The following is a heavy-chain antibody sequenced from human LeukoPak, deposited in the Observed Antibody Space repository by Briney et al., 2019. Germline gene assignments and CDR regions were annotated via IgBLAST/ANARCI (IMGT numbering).Heavy chain of an antibody. V-gene: IGHV3-74*01. CDR3: ARESSWAPDY. CDR2: INGDGSST. J-gene: IGHJ4*02. Sequence: GGSLRLSCAASGFTLSNYWMHWVRQAPGKGLVWVSRINGDGSSTSNADAVKGRFTISRDNAKNTLFLQMNSLRAEDTAVYYCARESSWAPDYWGQGTLVTVSP. CDR1: GFTLSNYW. D-gene: IGHD1-26*01.